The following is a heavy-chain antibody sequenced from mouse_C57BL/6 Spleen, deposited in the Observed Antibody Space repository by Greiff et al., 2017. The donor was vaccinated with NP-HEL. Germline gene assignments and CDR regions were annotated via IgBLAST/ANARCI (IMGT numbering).Heavy chain of an antibody. D-gene: IGHD2-4*01. CDR1: GFTFSSYG. CDR3: ARIPYDYDGYYAMDY. Sequence: EVQGVESGGDLVKPGGSLKLSCAASGFTFSSYGMSWVRQTPDKRLEWVATISSGGSYTYYPDSVKGRFTISRDNAKNTLYLQMSSLKSEVTAMYYCARIPYDYDGYYAMDYWGQGTSVTVSS. J-gene: IGHJ4*01. CDR2: ISSGGSYT. V-gene: IGHV5-6*01.